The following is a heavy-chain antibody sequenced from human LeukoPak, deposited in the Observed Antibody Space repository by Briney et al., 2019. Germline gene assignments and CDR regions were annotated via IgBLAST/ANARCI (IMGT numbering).Heavy chain of an antibody. CDR3: ARDLGLRLRGFDY. Sequence: GGSLRLSCAASGFTFSSYAMHWVRQAPGKGLEWVAVISYDGSNKYNADSVKGRFAISRDNAKNSLYLQMNSLRAEDTAVYYCARDLGLRLRGFDYWGQGTLVTVSS. CDR2: ISYDGSNK. J-gene: IGHJ4*02. D-gene: IGHD5-12*01. V-gene: IGHV3-30*09. CDR1: GFTFSSYA.